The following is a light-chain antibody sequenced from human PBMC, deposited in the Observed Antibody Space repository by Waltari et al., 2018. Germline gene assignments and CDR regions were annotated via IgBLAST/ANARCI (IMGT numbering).Light chain of an antibody. J-gene: IGLJ3*02. CDR1: SYDVGGYNY. CDR3: CSFAGTSWV. V-gene: IGLV2-11*01. Sequence: QSALTQPRSVSGSPGQSVTISCTGTSYDVGGYNYVSWYQQYPGKAPKVMIYDVSKRPAGFTVRFSGSKSGNTASLTISGLQAEDEADYYCCSFAGTSWVFGGGTKVTVL. CDR2: DVS.